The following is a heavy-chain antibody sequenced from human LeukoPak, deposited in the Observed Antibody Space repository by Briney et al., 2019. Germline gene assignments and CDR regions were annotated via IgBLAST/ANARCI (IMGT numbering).Heavy chain of an antibody. J-gene: IGHJ5*02. CDR2: IYTSGST. Sequence: SETLSLTCTVSGYSISSGYYWGWIRQPAGKGLEWIGRIYTSGSTNYNPSLKSRVTMSVDTSKNQFSLKLSSVTAADTAVYYCARVPYNWNDVGWFDPWGQGTLVTVSS. D-gene: IGHD1-1*01. V-gene: IGHV4-4*07. CDR3: ARVPYNWNDVGWFDP. CDR1: GYSISSGYY.